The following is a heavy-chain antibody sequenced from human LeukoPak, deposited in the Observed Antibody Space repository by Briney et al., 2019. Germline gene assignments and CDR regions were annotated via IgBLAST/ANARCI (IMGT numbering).Heavy chain of an antibody. V-gene: IGHV4-38-2*02. J-gene: IGHJ4*02. Sequence: SETLSLTCTVSGYFISSGYYWGWIRQPPGKGLEWIGNIYHGGTTYYNPSLKSRVTISVDTSKNQFSLKLSSVTAADTAVYYCARARITMVRRGGPQDYWGQGTLVTVSS. CDR1: GYFISSGYY. D-gene: IGHD3-10*01. CDR2: IYHGGTT. CDR3: ARARITMVRRGGPQDY.